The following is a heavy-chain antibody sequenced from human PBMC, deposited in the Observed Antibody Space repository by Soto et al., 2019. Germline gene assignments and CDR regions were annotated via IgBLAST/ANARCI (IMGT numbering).Heavy chain of an antibody. V-gene: IGHV1-18*01. CDR3: ATTLKVSSWFFEC. CDR2: VSAYNGDT. J-gene: IGHJ4*01. CDR1: GYTFTNHG. Sequence: GASVKVSCKASGYTFTNHGISWVRQAPGQGLEWVGWVSAYNGDTKYAQKFQGRVTMTTDTPTTTAYMELRSLRSDDTAVYYCATTLKVSSWFFECWGHGTLVTVSS. D-gene: IGHD6-13*01.